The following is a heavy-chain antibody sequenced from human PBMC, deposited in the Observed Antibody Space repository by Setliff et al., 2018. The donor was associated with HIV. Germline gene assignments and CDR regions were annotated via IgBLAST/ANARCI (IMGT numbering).Heavy chain of an antibody. Sequence: RASVKVSCKASGYTFTDYYIHWVQQAPGKGLEWMGHIDPEDGETIYADNFQGRVTMTADRSTNTAYMELGSLRSEDTAVYYCASFVFRDSTDEYYRPPGDHPLYYFDYWAQGTLVTVSS. CDR3: ASFVFRDSTDEYYRPPGDHPLYYFDY. CDR1: GYTFTDYY. D-gene: IGHD3-10*01. J-gene: IGHJ4*02. CDR2: IDPEDGET. V-gene: IGHV1-69-2*01.